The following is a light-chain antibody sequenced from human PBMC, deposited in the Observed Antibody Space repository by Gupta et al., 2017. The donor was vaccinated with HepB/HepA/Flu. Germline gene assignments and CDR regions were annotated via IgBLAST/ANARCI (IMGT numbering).Light chain of an antibody. CDR2: YAS. J-gene: IGKJ4*01. V-gene: IGKV6-21*01. CDR3: HQSSSLPHS. CDR1: QSIGTS. Sequence: EIVLTQSPDFQSVTPNEKVTITCRASQSIGTSLHWYQQKPDQSPKLLIKYASQSFSGVPSRFSGSGSGTDFTLTINSLEAEEAATYYCHQSSSLPHSFGGGTKVEIK.